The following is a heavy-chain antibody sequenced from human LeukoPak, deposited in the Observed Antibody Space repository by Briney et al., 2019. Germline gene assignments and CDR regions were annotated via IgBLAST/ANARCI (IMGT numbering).Heavy chain of an antibody. J-gene: IGHJ4*02. CDR3: ARDPSTSGYSSGWYHFDY. CDR2: INPSGGST. Sequence: ASVKVSCKASGYTFTSYYMHWVRQAPGQAPEWKGIINPSGGSTSYAQKFQGRVTMTRDTSTSTVYMELSSLRSEDTAVYYCARDPSTSGYSSGWYHFDYWGQGTLVTVSS. V-gene: IGHV1-46*01. CDR1: GYTFTSYY. D-gene: IGHD6-19*01.